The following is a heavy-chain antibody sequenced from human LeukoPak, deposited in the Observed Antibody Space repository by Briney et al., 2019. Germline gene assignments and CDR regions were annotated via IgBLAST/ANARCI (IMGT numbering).Heavy chain of an antibody. J-gene: IGHJ4*02. Sequence: ASVKVSCKTSGYSFTGYYIHWLRQAPGQGLEWMGWINPDNGDTRYSQKFQGRLTLTSDTSITTAYLELGSLRFDDTAIFYCATVASVRRFYFDFRGQGTLVTVSS. CDR1: GYSFTGYY. D-gene: IGHD3-3*01. V-gene: IGHV1-2*02. CDR2: INPDNGDT. CDR3: ATVASVRRFYFDF.